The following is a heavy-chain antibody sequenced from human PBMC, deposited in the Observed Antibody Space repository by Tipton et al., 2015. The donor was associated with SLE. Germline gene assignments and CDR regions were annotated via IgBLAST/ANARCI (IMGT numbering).Heavy chain of an antibody. CDR3: ARAVLVVYATPGWYFDL. J-gene: IGHJ2*01. D-gene: IGHD2-8*02. CDR1: GGSISSSSYY. CDR2: IYHSGST. V-gene: IGHV4-39*07. Sequence: LRLSCTVSGGSISSSSYYWGWIRQPPGKGLEWIGSIYHSGSTNYNPSLKSRVTMSVDTSKNQFSLKLSSVTAAGTAVYYCARAVLVVYATPGWYFDLWGRGTLVTVSS.